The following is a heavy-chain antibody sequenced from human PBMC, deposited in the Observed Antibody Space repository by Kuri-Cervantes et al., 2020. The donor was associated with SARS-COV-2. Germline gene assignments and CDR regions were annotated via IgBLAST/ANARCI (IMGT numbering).Heavy chain of an antibody. CDR3: AKVDLGRDGYNFQFSGAFDI. V-gene: IGHV3-48*01. J-gene: IGHJ3*02. CDR2: ISSSSSTI. D-gene: IGHD5-24*01. Sequence: GESLKISCAASGLTFSVYGLNWVRQAPGKGLEWVSYISSSSSTIHYADSVKGRFTISRDNAKKSLFLQMNSLRAEDTAVYYCAKVDLGRDGYNFQFSGAFDIWGQGTMVTVSS. CDR1: GLTFSVYG.